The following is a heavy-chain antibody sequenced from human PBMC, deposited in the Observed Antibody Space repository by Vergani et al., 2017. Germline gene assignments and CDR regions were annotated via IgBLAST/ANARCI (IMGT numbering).Heavy chain of an antibody. D-gene: IGHD5-18*01. Sequence: QLQLQESGPGLVKPSETLSLTCTVSGGSISSSSYYWGWIRQPPGKGLEWIGSIDYSGSTYYNPSLKSRVTISVDTSKNQFSLKLSSVTAADTAVYYCARDLKGGASSRSAMVDYWGQGTLVTVSS. J-gene: IGHJ4*02. CDR1: GGSISSSSYY. CDR2: IDYSGST. V-gene: IGHV4-39*07. CDR3: ARDLKGGASSRSAMVDY.